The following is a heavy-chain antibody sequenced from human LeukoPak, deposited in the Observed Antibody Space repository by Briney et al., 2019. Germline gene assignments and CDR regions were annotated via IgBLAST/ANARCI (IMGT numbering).Heavy chain of an antibody. CDR1: GYTFYTYG. V-gene: IGHV1-18*01. Sequence: ASVKVSCKAFGYTFYTYGFSWVRQAPGQGLEWMGWISAFNGNTNYAQKFQGRVAITTDTSPSTAYMELRTLRSSDTAVSSCAREYVDYTLNLDYWGQGTLVTVSS. D-gene: IGHD4-11*01. CDR3: AREYVDYTLNLDY. J-gene: IGHJ4*02. CDR2: ISAFNGNT.